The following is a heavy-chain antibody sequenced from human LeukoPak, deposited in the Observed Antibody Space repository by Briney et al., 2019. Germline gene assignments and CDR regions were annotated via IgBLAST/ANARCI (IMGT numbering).Heavy chain of an antibody. D-gene: IGHD3-10*01. CDR3: ARECDYCGSGSYRLYYFDY. Sequence: ASVKVSCKASGYTFTGYYMHWVRQAPGQGLEWMGWINPNSGGTNYAQKFQGRVTMTRDTSISTAYMELSRLRSDDTAVYYCARECDYCGSGSYRLYYFDYWGQGTLVTVSS. V-gene: IGHV1-2*02. J-gene: IGHJ4*02. CDR2: INPNSGGT. CDR1: GYTFTGYY.